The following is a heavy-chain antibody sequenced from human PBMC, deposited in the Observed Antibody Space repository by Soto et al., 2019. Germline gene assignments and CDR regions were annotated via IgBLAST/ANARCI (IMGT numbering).Heavy chain of an antibody. V-gene: IGHV1-18*01. CDR1: FFTLTNNV. D-gene: IGHD1-7*01. CDR3: ARGGGNWNYVGWFDP. CDR2: ISAYNGNT. J-gene: IGHJ5*02. Sequence: APVKGSSKASFFTLTNNVINWGRQAPGQGLEWLGWISAYNGNTNYAQKLQGRVTMTTDTSTSTAYMELRSLRSDDTAVYYCARGGGNWNYVGWFDPWGQGTLVTVSS.